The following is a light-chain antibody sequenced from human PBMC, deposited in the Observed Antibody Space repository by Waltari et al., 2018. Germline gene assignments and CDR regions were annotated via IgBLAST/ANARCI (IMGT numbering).Light chain of an antibody. CDR1: SSDIGDYTY. J-gene: IGLJ1*01. CDR3: CSYAGGFVYV. Sequence: QSALTQPRSVSGSPGQSVAIPCTGTSSDIGDYTYVSWYQQHPGKAPKLMIYDVTKRPSGVPDRFSGSKSGNTASLTISGLQAEDEADYYCCSYAGGFVYVFGTGTKVTVL. CDR2: DVT. V-gene: IGLV2-11*01.